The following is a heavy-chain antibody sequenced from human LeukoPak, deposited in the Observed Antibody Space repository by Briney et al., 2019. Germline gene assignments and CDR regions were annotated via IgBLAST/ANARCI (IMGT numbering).Heavy chain of an antibody. J-gene: IGHJ3*02. Sequence: DFQGRVTTTRDTSASTAYMELSSLISDDTAVYYCARDRAAAGTGFAFDIWGQGTMVTVSS. CDR3: ARDRAAAGTGFAFDI. V-gene: IGHV1-3*01. D-gene: IGHD6-13*01.